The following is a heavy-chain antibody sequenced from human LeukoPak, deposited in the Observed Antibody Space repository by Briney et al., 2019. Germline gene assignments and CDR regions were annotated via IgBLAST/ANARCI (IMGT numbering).Heavy chain of an antibody. V-gene: IGHV1-2*02. CDR3: ARFGISGSYNWFDP. CDR2: INPNSGGT. J-gene: IGHJ5*02. Sequence: ASVKVSCKASGYTFTGYYMHWVRQAPGQGLEWMGWINPNSGGTNYAQKFQGRVTMTRDTSISTAYMELSRLRSDDTAVYYCARFGISGSYNWFDPWGQGTLVTVSS. CDR1: GYTFTGYY. D-gene: IGHD3-10*01.